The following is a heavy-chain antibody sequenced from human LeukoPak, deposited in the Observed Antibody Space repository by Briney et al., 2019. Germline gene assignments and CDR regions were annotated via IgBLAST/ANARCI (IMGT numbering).Heavy chain of an antibody. Sequence: PGGSLRLSCAASGYTFSTYGLHWVRQAPGKGLEWVAVIWYDGSKKDYIDSVKGRFTISKDNSKNTVYLQMSSLRAEDTAVYYCARDGYCDGRSCYGLEPPSHWGQGTQVTVSS. D-gene: IGHD2-15*01. CDR1: GYTFSTYG. CDR3: ARDGYCDGRSCYGLEPPSH. J-gene: IGHJ4*02. CDR2: IWYDGSKK. V-gene: IGHV3-33*01.